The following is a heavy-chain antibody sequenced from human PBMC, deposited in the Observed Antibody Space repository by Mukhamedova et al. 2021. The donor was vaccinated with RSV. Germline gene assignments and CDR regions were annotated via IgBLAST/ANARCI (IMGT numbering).Heavy chain of an antibody. D-gene: IGHD3-22*01. V-gene: IGHV3-23*01. J-gene: IGHJ4*02. CDR2: ISGSGGST. Sequence: VRQAPGKGLEWVSAISGSGGSTYYADSVKGRFTISRDNSKNTLYLQMNSLRAEDTAVYYCAKITMIDQLFFDYWGQGTLVTVSS. CDR3: AKITMIDQLFFDY.